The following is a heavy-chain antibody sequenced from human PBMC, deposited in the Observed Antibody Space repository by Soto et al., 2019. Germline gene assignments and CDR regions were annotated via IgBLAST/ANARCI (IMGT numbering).Heavy chain of an antibody. CDR1: GGTFSSCT. D-gene: IGHD2-2*02. J-gene: IGHJ6*02. CDR3: ASTGYCSSTRCYTLYSGYETPSYAMDV. Sequence: SVKVSCKASGGTFSSCTISWVRQAPAQGLEWMGGIIPIFGTASYAQKFQGRVTITADKSTSTAYMELSSLRSEDTAVYYCASTGYCSSTRCYTLYSGYETPSYAMDVWGQGPPPTVSS. V-gene: IGHV1-69*06. CDR2: IIPIFGTA.